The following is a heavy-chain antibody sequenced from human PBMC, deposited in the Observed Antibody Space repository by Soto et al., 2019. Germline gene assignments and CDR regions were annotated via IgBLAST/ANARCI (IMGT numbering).Heavy chain of an antibody. CDR3: ARGGSGSYFWYFDL. V-gene: IGHV3-48*03. CDR2: ISSSSSTL. J-gene: IGHJ2*01. Sequence: CADSGFTFSRYEMNWVRQAPGKGLEWVSYISSSSSTLYYADSVKGRFTISRDNAKNSLYLQMNSLRAEDTAVYYCARGGSGSYFWYFDLWGRGTLVTVSS. D-gene: IGHD1-26*01. CDR1: GFTFSRYE.